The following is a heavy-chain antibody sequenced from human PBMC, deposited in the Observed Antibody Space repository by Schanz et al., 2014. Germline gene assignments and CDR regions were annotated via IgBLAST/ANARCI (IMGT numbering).Heavy chain of an antibody. J-gene: IGHJ6*02. D-gene: IGHD3-3*01. CDR1: GFTFSSYG. CDR3: ARYGFRKFGVVYGLAV. Sequence: VQLVESGGGLVQPGGSLRLSCAASGFTFSSYGMHWVRQAPGKGLEWVAVIWYDGNNKFYADSVKGRFIISRDNSKNTLDLQMNSLRVEDTAVYYCARYGFRKFGVVYGLAVWGQWTTVTVS. CDR2: IWYDGNNK. V-gene: IGHV3-33*01.